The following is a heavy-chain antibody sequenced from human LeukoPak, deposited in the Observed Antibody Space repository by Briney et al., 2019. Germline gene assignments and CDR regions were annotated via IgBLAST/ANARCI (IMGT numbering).Heavy chain of an antibody. CDR3: ARVVDTATDYYYGMDV. CDR2: IIPIFGTA. D-gene: IGHD5-18*01. CDR1: GGTFSSYA. J-gene: IGHJ6*02. V-gene: IGHV1-69*13. Sequence: SVKVSCKASGGTFSSYAVSWVRQAPGQGLEWMGGIIPIFGTANYAQKFQGRVTITADESTSTAYMELSSLRSEDTAVYYCARVVDTATDYYYGMDVWGQGTTVTVSS.